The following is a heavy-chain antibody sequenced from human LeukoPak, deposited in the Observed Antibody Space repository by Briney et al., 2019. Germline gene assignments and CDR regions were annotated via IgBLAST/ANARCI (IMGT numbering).Heavy chain of an antibody. CDR1: GFTFSSYA. J-gene: IGHJ4*02. CDR2: VSGSGGST. V-gene: IGHV3-23*01. Sequence: GGSLRLSCAASGFTFSSYAMSWVRQAPGKGLEWVSAVSGSGGSTYYADSVKGRFTISRDNSKNTLYLQMNSLRAEDTAVYYCARGSTYYDSSGQVPFDYWGQRTLVTVSS. D-gene: IGHD3-22*01. CDR3: ARGSTYYDSSGQVPFDY.